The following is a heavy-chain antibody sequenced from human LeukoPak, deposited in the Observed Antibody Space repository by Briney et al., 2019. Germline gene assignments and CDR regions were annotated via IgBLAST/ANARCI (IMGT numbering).Heavy chain of an antibody. D-gene: IGHD5-24*01. V-gene: IGHV3-23*01. J-gene: IGHJ4*02. CDR1: GFTFGSYA. CDR2: ISGSGGST. Sequence: GGSLRLSCAASGFTFGSYAMSWVRQAPGKGLEWVSAISGSGGSTYYADSVKGRFTISRDNSKNTLYLQMGSLRAEDTAVYYCARDGIATNDYWGQGILVTVSS. CDR3: ARDGIATNDY.